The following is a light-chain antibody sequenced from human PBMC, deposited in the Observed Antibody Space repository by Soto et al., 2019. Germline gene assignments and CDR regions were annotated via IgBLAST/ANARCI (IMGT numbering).Light chain of an antibody. J-gene: IGKJ5*01. CDR1: QSVSSSY. V-gene: IGKV3-20*01. CDR2: GAS. Sequence: EIVLTQSPATLSLSPGERATLSCRASQSVSSSYLAWYQQKPGQTPSLLIYGASSRATGIPDRFSGSGSGTDFTLTISGLEPEDFAVYYGQQYGSSPPITFGQGTRLEIK. CDR3: QQYGSSPPIT.